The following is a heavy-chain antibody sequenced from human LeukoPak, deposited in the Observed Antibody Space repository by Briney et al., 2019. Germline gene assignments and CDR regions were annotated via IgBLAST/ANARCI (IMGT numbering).Heavy chain of an antibody. Sequence: GGSLRLSCAASGFTFSSYAMSWVRQAPGKGLEWVSGISGSGGSKYYADSVKGRFTISRDNSKNTLYLQMNSLRAEDTAVYYGAKGTYSSPPPGYFDYWGQGTLVTVSS. J-gene: IGHJ4*02. V-gene: IGHV3-23*01. D-gene: IGHD6-13*01. CDR3: AKGTYSSPPPGYFDY. CDR1: GFTFSSYA. CDR2: ISGSGGSK.